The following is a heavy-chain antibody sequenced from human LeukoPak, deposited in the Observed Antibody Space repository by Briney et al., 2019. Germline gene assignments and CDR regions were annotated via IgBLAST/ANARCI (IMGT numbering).Heavy chain of an antibody. Sequence: PGGSLRLSCATSGFTFSSSWMSWVRQAPGKGLECVANIKEDGREKYYVDSVKGRFTISRDNAKNSLYLQMSSLRAEDTAVYYCARGYMYYDSGGYYLDAFDIWGQGTMVTVSS. J-gene: IGHJ3*02. D-gene: IGHD3-22*01. CDR1: GFTFSSSW. V-gene: IGHV3-7*01. CDR3: ARGYMYYDSGGYYLDAFDI. CDR2: IKEDGREK.